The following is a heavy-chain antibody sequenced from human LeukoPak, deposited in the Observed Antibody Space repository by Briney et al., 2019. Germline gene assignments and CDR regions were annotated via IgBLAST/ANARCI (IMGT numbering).Heavy chain of an antibody. CDR2: ISSSSSTI. Sequence: GGSLRLSCAASGFTFSSYSMNWVRQAPGKGLEWVSYISSSSSTIYYADSVKGRFTISRDNAKNSLYLQMNGLRAEDTAVYYCARAAGTRTYYYYMDVWGKGTTVTISS. D-gene: IGHD6-13*01. J-gene: IGHJ6*03. CDR1: GFTFSSYS. V-gene: IGHV3-48*01. CDR3: ARAAGTRTYYYYMDV.